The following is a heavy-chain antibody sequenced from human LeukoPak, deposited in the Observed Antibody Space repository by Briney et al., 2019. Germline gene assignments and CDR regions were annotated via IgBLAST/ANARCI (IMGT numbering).Heavy chain of an antibody. CDR1: GFTFSNYS. CDR2: ISSSYI. V-gene: IGHV3-21*01. Sequence: GGSLRLSCAASGFTFSNYSMNWVRQAPGKGLEWVSSISSSYIYYADSVKGRFTISRDNAKNSLYLQMNSLRAEDTAVYYCARDYGGSSPFDYWGQGTLVTVSS. CDR3: ARDYGGSSPFDY. D-gene: IGHD4-23*01. J-gene: IGHJ4*02.